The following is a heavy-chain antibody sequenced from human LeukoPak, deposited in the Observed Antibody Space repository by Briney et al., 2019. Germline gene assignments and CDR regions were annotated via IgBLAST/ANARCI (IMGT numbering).Heavy chain of an antibody. J-gene: IGHJ4*02. D-gene: IGHD6-19*01. CDR3: ARVSIAVAGTPRLFFDY. V-gene: IGHV7-4-1*02. CDR1: GYTFTSYA. CDR2: INTNTGNP. Sequence: GASVKVSCKASGYTFTSYAMNWVRQAPGQGLEWMGWINTNTGNPTYAQGFTGRFVFSLDTSVSTAYLQISSLKAEDTAVYYCARVSIAVAGTPRLFFDYWGQGTLVTVSS.